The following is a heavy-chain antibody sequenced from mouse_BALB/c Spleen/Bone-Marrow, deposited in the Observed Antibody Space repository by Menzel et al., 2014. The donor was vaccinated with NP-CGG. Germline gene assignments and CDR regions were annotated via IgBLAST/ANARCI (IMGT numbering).Heavy chain of an antibody. Sequence: EVQLQQSGTVLARPGASVKMSCKASGYSFTSYWMYWIKQRPGQGLEWTGAIYPGNSGTSYNQNFKGKAKLTAVTSASTAYMELSSLTNEDSAVYYCTRSITTAVEFDYWGQGTSLTVSS. D-gene: IGHD1-1*01. J-gene: IGHJ2*03. CDR1: GYSFTSYW. CDR2: IYPGNSGT. V-gene: IGHV1-5*01. CDR3: TRSITTAVEFDY.